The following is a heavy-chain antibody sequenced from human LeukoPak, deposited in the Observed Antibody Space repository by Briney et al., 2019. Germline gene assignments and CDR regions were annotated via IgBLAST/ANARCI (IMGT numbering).Heavy chain of an antibody. J-gene: IGHJ5*02. CDR3: ARDLGQYYDTSDNWFDP. D-gene: IGHD3-22*01. CDR2: INSDGINT. Sequence: PGGSLRLSCAASGFTFSSYGMHWVRQAPGKGLVWVSRINSDGINTSYADSAKGRFTISRDNAKNTLNLQMNSLRAEDTAVYYCARDLGQYYDTSDNWFDPWGQGTLVTVSS. V-gene: IGHV3-74*01. CDR1: GFTFSSYG.